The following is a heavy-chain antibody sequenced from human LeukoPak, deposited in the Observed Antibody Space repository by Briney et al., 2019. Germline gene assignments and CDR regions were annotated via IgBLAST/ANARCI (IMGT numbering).Heavy chain of an antibody. CDR3: ATGVSSGYSATDY. J-gene: IGHJ4*02. CDR2: MNPNSGNT. V-gene: IGHV1-8*01. CDR1: GYTFTSYD. Sequence: GASVKVSCKASGYTFTSYDINWVRQATGQGLEWTGWMNPNSGNTGYAQKFQGRVTMTRNTSISTAYMELSSLRSEDTAVYYCATGVSSGYSATDYWGQGTLVTVSS. D-gene: IGHD3-22*01.